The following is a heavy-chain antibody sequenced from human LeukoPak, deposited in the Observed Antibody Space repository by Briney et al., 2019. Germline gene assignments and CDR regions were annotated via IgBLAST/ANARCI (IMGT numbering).Heavy chain of an antibody. Sequence: ALVKVSCKASGYTFTSYGISWVRQAPGQGLEWMGWISAYNGNTNYAQKLQGRVTMTTDTSTSTAYMELRSLRSDDTAVYYCAREDVVVPAANSYYYYGMDVWGQGTTVTVSS. J-gene: IGHJ6*02. V-gene: IGHV1-18*01. CDR3: AREDVVVPAANSYYYYGMDV. CDR2: ISAYNGNT. D-gene: IGHD2-2*01. CDR1: GYTFTSYG.